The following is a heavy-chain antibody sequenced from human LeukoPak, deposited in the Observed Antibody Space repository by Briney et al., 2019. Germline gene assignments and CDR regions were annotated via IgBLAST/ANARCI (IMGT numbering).Heavy chain of an antibody. CDR3: ARDGIAAAGSYYYYGMDV. V-gene: IGHV3-20*01. CDR1: GFTFDDYG. J-gene: IGHJ6*02. Sequence: GGSLRLSCAASGFTFDDYGMSWVRQAPGKGLEWVSGINWNGGSTGYADSVKGRFTISRDNAKNPLYLQMNSLRAEDTALYHCARDGIAAAGSYYYYGMDVWGQGTTVTVSS. CDR2: INWNGGST. D-gene: IGHD6-13*01.